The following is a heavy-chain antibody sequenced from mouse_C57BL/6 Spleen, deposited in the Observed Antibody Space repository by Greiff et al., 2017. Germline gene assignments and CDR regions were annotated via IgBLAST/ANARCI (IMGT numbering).Heavy chain of an antibody. CDR2: IYPGDGDT. V-gene: IGHV1-82*01. Sequence: QVQLQQSGPELVKPGASVKISCKASGYAFSSSWMNWVKQRPGKGLEWIGRIYPGDGDTNYNGKFKGKATLTADKSSSTAYMQLSSLTSGDSAVYFCARGRDYGNSGYFDVWGTGTTVTVSS. CDR1: GYAFSSSW. D-gene: IGHD2-1*01. J-gene: IGHJ1*03. CDR3: ARGRDYGNSGYFDV.